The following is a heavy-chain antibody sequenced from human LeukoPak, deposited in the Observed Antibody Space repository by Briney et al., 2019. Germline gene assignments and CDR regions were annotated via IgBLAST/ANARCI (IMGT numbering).Heavy chain of an antibody. CDR3: ARLYYDSSGYSNYFDY. Sequence: ASVMVSCKASGYTFTSYGISWVRQAPGQGLEWMGWISAYNGNTNYAQKLQGRVTMTTDTSTSTAYMELRSLRSDDTAVYYCARLYYDSSGYSNYFDYWGQGTLVTVSS. V-gene: IGHV1-18*01. J-gene: IGHJ4*02. D-gene: IGHD3-22*01. CDR1: GYTFTSYG. CDR2: ISAYNGNT.